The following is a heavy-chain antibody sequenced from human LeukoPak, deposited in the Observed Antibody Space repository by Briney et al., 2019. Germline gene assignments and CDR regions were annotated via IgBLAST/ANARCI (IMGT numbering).Heavy chain of an antibody. CDR2: ICAYNGNT. J-gene: IGHJ4*02. V-gene: IGHV1-18*01. CDR1: GYTFTSFG. Sequence: ASVKVSCKASGYTFTSFGFSWVRQAPGQGLEWMGWICAYNGNTNYAQKLQGRVTMTTDTSTSTAYMELRSLRFDDTAVYYCARYWGYSDHSIGNNWGQGTLVTVSS. CDR3: ARYWGYSDHSIGNN. D-gene: IGHD3-16*01.